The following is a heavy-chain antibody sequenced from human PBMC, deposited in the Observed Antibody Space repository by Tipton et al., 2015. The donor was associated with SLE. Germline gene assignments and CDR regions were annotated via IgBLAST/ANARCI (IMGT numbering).Heavy chain of an antibody. J-gene: IGHJ2*01. CDR2: INPNSGGT. D-gene: IGHD4-17*01. V-gene: IGHV1-2*06. Sequence: QSGAEVKKPGASVKVSCKASGYTFTGYYMHWVRQAPGQGFEWMGRINPNSGGTNYAQKFQGRVTMTRDTSISTAYMELSRLRSDDPAVYYCAFTVTTDWYFDLWGRGPLVTVSS. CDR1: GYTFTGYY. CDR3: AFTVTTDWYFDL.